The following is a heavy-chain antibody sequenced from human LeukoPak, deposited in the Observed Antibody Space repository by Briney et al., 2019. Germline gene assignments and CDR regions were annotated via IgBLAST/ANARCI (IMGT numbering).Heavy chain of an antibody. J-gene: IGHJ1*01. D-gene: IGHD2-15*01. CDR2: LYYSRNT. CDR1: GASISDSYYY. CDR3: AGRLEALGVVAAAGHNAAEYFHQ. Sequence: PSETLSLTCTVSGASISDSYYYCGWNRQPPGKGLEWIGSLYYSRNTYYNPSLKSRVTISVDTSKNQFSLRLSSVTAADTAVYYCAGRLEALGVVAAAGHNAAEYFHQWGQGTLVTVTS. V-gene: IGHV4-39*01.